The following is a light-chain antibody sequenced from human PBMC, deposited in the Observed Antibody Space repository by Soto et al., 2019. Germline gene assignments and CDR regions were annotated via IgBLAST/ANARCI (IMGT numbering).Light chain of an antibody. CDR1: SSNIGAGYD. V-gene: IGLV1-40*01. Sequence: HSVLTQPPSVSGAPGQRVTISCTGSSSNIGAGYDVHWYQQLPGTAPKVLIYANRNRPSGVPDRFSGSRSATSASLAITGLQAEDEADYYCRSYDSSLSGSYVFGAGTKLTVL. CDR2: ANR. J-gene: IGLJ1*01. CDR3: RSYDSSLSGSYV.